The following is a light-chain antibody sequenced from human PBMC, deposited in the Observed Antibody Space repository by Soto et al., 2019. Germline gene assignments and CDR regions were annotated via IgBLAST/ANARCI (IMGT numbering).Light chain of an antibody. V-gene: IGLV1-51*01. Sequence: QSVLTQPPSASGTPGQRVTISCSGSSSNIGSNTVNWYQQFPGTAPKLLTYDNNKRPSGIPDRFSGSKSGTSATLGITGLQTGDEADYYCGTWDDSLSDYVFGTGTKVTV. J-gene: IGLJ1*01. CDR1: SSNIGSNT. CDR2: DNN. CDR3: GTWDDSLSDYV.